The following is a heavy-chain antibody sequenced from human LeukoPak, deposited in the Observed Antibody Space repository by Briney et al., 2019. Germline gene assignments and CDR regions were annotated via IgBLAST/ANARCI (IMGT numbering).Heavy chain of an antibody. J-gene: IGHJ4*02. D-gene: IGHD3-3*02. Sequence: SETLSLTCTVSGGSISSRSYYWGWIRQPPGKGLEWIASIYYSGSTYYNPSLKSRVTISVDTSKNQFSLKLSSVTAADTAVYYCARLISIFGVATVYWGQGTLVTVSS. CDR2: IYYSGST. CDR3: ARLISIFGVATVY. CDR1: GGSISSRSYY. V-gene: IGHV4-39*01.